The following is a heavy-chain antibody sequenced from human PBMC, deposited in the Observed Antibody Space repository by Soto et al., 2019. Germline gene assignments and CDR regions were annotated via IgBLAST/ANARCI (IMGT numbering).Heavy chain of an antibody. CDR3: ARDLDNWNPRFYYYGMDV. Sequence: GGSLRLSCAASGFTFSSYAMHWVRQAPGKGLEWVAVISYDGSNKYYADSVKGRFTISRDNSKNTLYLQMNSLRAEDTAVYYCARDLDNWNPRFYYYGMDVWGQGTTVTVSS. J-gene: IGHJ6*02. V-gene: IGHV3-30-3*01. CDR1: GFTFSSYA. CDR2: ISYDGSNK. D-gene: IGHD1-20*01.